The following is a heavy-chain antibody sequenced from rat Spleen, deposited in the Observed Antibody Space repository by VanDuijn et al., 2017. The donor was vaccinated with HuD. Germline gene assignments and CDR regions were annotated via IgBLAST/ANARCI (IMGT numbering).Heavy chain of an antibody. V-gene: IGHV5-27*01. Sequence: EVQLVESGGGLVQPGRSLKLSCAASGFTFSNYYMAWVRQAPTKGLEWVAYISTAGGNTYYRDSVRGRFTISRDNAKSALYLQMDSLRSEDTATYYCTTDSYFDGTYYPGLYFDYWGQGVMVTVSS. CDR1: GFTFSNYY. CDR3: TTDSYFDGTYYPGLYFDY. J-gene: IGHJ2*01. CDR2: ISTAGGNT. D-gene: IGHD1-12*02.